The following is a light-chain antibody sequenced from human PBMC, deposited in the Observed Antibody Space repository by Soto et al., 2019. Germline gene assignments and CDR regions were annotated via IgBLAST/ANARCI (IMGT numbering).Light chain of an antibody. CDR2: DAS. J-gene: IGKJ4*01. CDR3: QQYKSYPLT. CDR1: QNIINW. V-gene: IGKV1-5*01. Sequence: DIQMTQSPYTLSASVGDRVTITCRASQNIINWLAWYQQKPGKAPNLLISDASTLESGFPSRFSGSGSGTEFTLTISSLHPDDFATYYSQQYKSYPLTFGGGTKVDI.